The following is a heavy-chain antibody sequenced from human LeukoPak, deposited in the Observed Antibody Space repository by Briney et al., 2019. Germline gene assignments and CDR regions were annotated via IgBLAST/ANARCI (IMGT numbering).Heavy chain of an antibody. J-gene: IGHJ4*02. CDR1: GFTFSNYA. D-gene: IGHD6-13*01. CDR2: ISSNGGST. CDR3: AKDEAGFSRG. Sequence: GGSLRLSCAASGFTFSNYAMHWVRQAPGKGLEYVATISSNGGSTYFANAVQGRFTISRDNSKNMVHLQMGSLRVEDTAVYYCAKDEAGFSRGWGQGTLVTGFS. V-gene: IGHV3-64*01.